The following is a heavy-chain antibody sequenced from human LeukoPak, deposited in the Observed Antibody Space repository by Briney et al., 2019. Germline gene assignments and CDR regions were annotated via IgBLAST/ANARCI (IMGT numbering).Heavy chain of an antibody. CDR2: INPNSGGT. J-gene: IGHJ4*02. Sequence: ASVKVSCKASGYTFTGYYMHWVRQPPGQGLEWMGWINPNSGGTNYAQKFQGRVTMTRDTSISTAYMELSRLRSDDTAVYYCARERYYYDSSGIDYWGQGTLVTVSS. CDR3: ARERYYYDSSGIDY. V-gene: IGHV1-2*02. D-gene: IGHD3-22*01. CDR1: GYTFTGYY.